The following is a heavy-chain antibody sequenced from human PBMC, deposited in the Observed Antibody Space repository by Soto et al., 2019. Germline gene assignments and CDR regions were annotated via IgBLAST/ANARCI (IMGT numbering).Heavy chain of an antibody. J-gene: IGHJ6*02. Sequence: ASVKVSCKASGYTFTSYYMHWVRQAPGQGLEWMGIINPSGGSTTSEQKFQGRVTMTRDTSTSTLYMELSSLTSEDTAVYYCARGIVVVTAIDYGMDVWGQGTTVTVSS. CDR1: GYTFTSYY. CDR2: INPSGGST. V-gene: IGHV1-46*01. D-gene: IGHD2-21*02. CDR3: ARGIVVVTAIDYGMDV.